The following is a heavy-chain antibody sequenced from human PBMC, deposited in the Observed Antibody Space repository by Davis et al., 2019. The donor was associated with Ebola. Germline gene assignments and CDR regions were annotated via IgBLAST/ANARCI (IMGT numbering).Heavy chain of an antibody. CDR1: GFTFSSYG. CDR3: AKGSTVTTRGPFDY. D-gene: IGHD4-17*01. J-gene: IGHJ4*02. CDR2: ISYDGSNK. V-gene: IGHV3-30*18. Sequence: PGGSLRLSCAASGFTFSSYGMHWVRQAPGKGLEWVAVISYDGSNKYYADSVKGRFTITRDNSKNTLYLQMNSLRAEDTAVYYCAKGSTVTTRGPFDYCGQGTLVTVSS.